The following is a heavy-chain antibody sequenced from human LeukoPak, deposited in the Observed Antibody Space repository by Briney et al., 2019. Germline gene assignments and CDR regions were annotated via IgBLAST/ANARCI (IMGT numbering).Heavy chain of an antibody. Sequence: SETLSLTCAVYGGSFSGYYWSWIRQPPGKGLEWIGEINHSGSTNYNPSLKSRVTISVDTSKNQFSLKLSSVTAADTAVYYCARGRFYSSSFRTPCYFDYWGQGTLVTVSS. CDR2: INHSGST. CDR1: GGSFSGYY. J-gene: IGHJ4*02. V-gene: IGHV4-34*01. D-gene: IGHD6-6*01. CDR3: ARGRFYSSSFRTPCYFDY.